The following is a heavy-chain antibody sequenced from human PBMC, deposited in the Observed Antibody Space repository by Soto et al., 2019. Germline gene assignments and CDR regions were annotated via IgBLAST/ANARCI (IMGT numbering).Heavy chain of an antibody. D-gene: IGHD2-2*01. Sequence: SVKVSCKASGGTFSSYAISWVRQAPGQGLEWMGGIIPIFGTANYAQKFQGRVTITADESTSTAYMELSSLRSEDTAVYYCARNIVVVPAAGGMDVWGQGTTVTVSS. CDR1: GGTFSSYA. V-gene: IGHV1-69*13. CDR2: IIPIFGTA. CDR3: ARNIVVVPAAGGMDV. J-gene: IGHJ6*02.